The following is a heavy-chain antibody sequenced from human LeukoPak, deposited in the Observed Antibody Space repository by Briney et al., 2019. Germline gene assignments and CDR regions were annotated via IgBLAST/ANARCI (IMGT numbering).Heavy chain of an antibody. D-gene: IGHD3-22*01. J-gene: IGHJ5*02. CDR3: AHYDSSGYYSGWFDR. V-gene: IGHV4-34*01. Sequence: TSETLSLTCAAPGGSFSSYYWSWIRQPPGKGLEWIGEINNSGSTHYNPSLKSRVTISVDTSKNQFSLKLSSVTAADTAVYYCAHYDSSGYYSGWFDRWGQGTLVTASS. CDR2: INNSGST. CDR1: GGSFSSYY.